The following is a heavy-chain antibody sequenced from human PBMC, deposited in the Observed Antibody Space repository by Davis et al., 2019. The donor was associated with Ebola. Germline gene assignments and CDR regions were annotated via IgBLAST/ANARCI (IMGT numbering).Heavy chain of an antibody. CDR3: ARDGGTAMITA. CDR1: GFTFSSYW. J-gene: IGHJ4*02. CDR2: IDSDGSST. V-gene: IGHV3-74*01. Sequence: PGGSLRLSCAASGFTFSSYWMHWVRQAPGKGLVWVSRIDSDGSSTTYADSVKGRFTISRDNAKNTLYLQMNSLRAEDTAVYYCARDGGTAMITAWGQGTLVTVSS. D-gene: IGHD5-18*01.